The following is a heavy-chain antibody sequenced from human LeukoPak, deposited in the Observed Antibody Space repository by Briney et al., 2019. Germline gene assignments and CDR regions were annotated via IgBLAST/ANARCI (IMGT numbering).Heavy chain of an antibody. D-gene: IGHD3-3*01. CDR2: ISSSGSTI. CDR1: GFTFSDYY. Sequence: GGSLRLSCAASGFTFSDYYMSWIRQAPGKGLEWVSYISSSGSTIYYADSVKGRFTISRDNAKNSLYLQMNSLRAEDTAVYYCASILNYDFWSGYRIDYWGQGTLVTVSS. CDR3: ASILNYDFWSGYRIDY. J-gene: IGHJ4*02. V-gene: IGHV3-11*04.